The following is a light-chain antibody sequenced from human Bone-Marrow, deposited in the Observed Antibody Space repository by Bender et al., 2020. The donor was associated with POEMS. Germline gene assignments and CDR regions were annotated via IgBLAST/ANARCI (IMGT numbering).Light chain of an antibody. CDR3: CSYADIYTFV. Sequence: QSALTQPRSVSGSPGQSVTISCTGTSSDVGGYNYVSWYQQHPGKAPKLMIYDVSKAPTGVPERFSGSKSGNTASLTISGLQAEDEADYFCCSYADIYTFVFGGGTKLTVL. CDR2: DVS. V-gene: IGLV2-11*01. CDR1: SSDVGGYNY. J-gene: IGLJ2*01.